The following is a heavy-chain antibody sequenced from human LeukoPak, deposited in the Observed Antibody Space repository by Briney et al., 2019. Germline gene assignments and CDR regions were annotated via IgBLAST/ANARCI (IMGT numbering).Heavy chain of an antibody. CDR1: GYTFTSYG. CDR3: ARDRLRFLESSAFDI. V-gene: IGHV1-18*01. Sequence: ASVKVSCKASGYTFTSYGISWVRQAPGQGLEWMGWIGAYNGNTNYAQKLQGRVTMTTDTSTSTAYMELRSLRSDDTAVYYCARDRLRFLESSAFDIWGQGTMVTVSS. D-gene: IGHD3-3*01. CDR2: IGAYNGNT. J-gene: IGHJ3*02.